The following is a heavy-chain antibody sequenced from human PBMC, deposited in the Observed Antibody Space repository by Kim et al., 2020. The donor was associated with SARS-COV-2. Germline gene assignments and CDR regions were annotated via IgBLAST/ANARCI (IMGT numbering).Heavy chain of an antibody. J-gene: IGHJ6*02. CDR2: ISAYNGNT. CDR3: ARDVGYDSSGSYYYGMDV. D-gene: IGHD3-22*01. Sequence: ASVKVSCKASGYTFTSYGISWVRQAPGQGLEWMGWISAYNGNTNYAQKLQGRVTMTTDTSTSTAYMELRSLRSDDTAVYYCARDVGYDSSGSYYYGMDVWGQRTTVTVSS. V-gene: IGHV1-18*04. CDR1: GYTFTSYG.